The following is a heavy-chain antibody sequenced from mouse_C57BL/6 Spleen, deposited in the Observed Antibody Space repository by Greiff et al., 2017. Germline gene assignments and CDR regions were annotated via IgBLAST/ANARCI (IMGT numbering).Heavy chain of an antibody. CDR3: ARGRRGCAY. CDR2: IDPNSGGT. J-gene: IGHJ3*01. Sequence: QVQLQQPGAELVKPGASVKLSCKASGYTFTSYWMHWVKQRPGRGLEWIGRIDPNSGGTKYNEKFKSKATLTVDKPSRTAYMQLRSAAYGDAGGYDCARGRRGCAYWGQGTLVTVSA. V-gene: IGHV1-72*01. CDR1: GYTFTSYW.